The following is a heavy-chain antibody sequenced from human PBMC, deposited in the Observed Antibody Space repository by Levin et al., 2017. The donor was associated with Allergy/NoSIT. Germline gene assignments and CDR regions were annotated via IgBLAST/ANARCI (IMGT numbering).Heavy chain of an antibody. V-gene: IGHV1-2*06. D-gene: IGHD2-21*01. CDR3: ARGIVGMDV. Sequence: ASVKVSCKTSGYTFAAYYIYWVRQAPGQGLEWMGRINPNSGDTNYAQKFHGRVTLTRDTSISTAYMELSRLRSDDTAMYYCARGIVGMDVWGQGTTVTVSS. CDR2: INPNSGDT. CDR1: GYTFAAYY. J-gene: IGHJ6*02.